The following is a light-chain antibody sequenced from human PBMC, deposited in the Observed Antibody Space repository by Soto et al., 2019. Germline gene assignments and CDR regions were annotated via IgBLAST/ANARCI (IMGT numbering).Light chain of an antibody. Sequence: ELVMTQSPATLSASPGERATLSCRASQSVSSNLAWSQQTPGQAPRLLIYGASTRATGIPARFIGSGSGTEFTLTISSLQSEDFAVYYCQQYNNWPPVTFGQGTKLEIK. V-gene: IGKV3-15*01. J-gene: IGKJ2*01. CDR1: QSVSSN. CDR3: QQYNNWPPVT. CDR2: GAS.